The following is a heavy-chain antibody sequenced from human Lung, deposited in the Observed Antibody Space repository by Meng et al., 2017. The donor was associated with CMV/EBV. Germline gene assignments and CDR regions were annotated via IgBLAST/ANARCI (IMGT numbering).Heavy chain of an antibody. J-gene: IGHJ4*02. Sequence: GESLKISCAASGFTFDDYTMHWVRQAPGKGLEWVPLISWDGGSTYYADSVKGRFTISRDNSKNSLYLQMNSLRTEDTALYYCAKDRYSGSYSSPGYFDYWGQGTLVTVSS. D-gene: IGHD1-26*01. CDR2: ISWDGGST. CDR1: GFTFDDYT. CDR3: AKDRYSGSYSSPGYFDY. V-gene: IGHV3-43*01.